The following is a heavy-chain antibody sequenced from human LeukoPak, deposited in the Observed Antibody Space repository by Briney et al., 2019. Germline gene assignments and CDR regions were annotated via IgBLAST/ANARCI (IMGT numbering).Heavy chain of an antibody. CDR1: GFNFGDYA. Sequence: PGRSLGLSCAASGFNFGDYAMHWVRQAPGKGLEWVSGISWNSGSISYADSVKGRFTISRDNARNSLFLQMNSLRPEDTAFYYCAKDKDAYYDSLDSWGQGTLVTVSS. V-gene: IGHV3-9*01. D-gene: IGHD3-22*01. CDR2: ISWNSGSI. J-gene: IGHJ4*02. CDR3: AKDKDAYYDSLDS.